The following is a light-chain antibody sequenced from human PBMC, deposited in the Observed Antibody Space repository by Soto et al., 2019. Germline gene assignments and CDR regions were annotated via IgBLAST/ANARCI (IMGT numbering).Light chain of an antibody. J-gene: IGKJ3*01. Sequence: ALRMTQSPSSLSASTGDRVTITCRASQGISSYLAWYQQKPGKAPKLLIYAASTLQSGVPSRFSGSGSGTEFTLTIRSLQPEDFATYYCQQSYIPPFAFGPGTKVHMK. CDR3: QQSYIPPFA. V-gene: IGKV1-8*01. CDR2: AAS. CDR1: QGISSY.